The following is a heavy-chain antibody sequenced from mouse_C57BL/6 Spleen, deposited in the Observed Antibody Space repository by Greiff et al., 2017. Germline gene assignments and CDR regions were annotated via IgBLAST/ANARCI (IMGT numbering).Heavy chain of an antibody. D-gene: IGHD2-3*01. CDR3: ARSYDGYYYFDD. CDR2: IYPGDGDT. J-gene: IGHJ2*01. Sequence: QVQLQQSGPELVKPGASVKISCKASGYAFSSSWLNWVKQRPGKGLEWIGRIYPGDGDTNYNGEFKGKATLTADKSSSTAYMQLSSLTSEDSAVYFCARSYDGYYYFDDWGQGTTLTVSS. CDR1: GYAFSSSW. V-gene: IGHV1-82*01.